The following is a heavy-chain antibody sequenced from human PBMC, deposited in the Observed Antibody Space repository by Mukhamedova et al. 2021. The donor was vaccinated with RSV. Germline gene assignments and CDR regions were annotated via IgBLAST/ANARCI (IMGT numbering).Heavy chain of an antibody. CDR2: INSGGTAT. J-gene: IGHJ4*02. Sequence: VSIINSGGTATYYADSVKGRFTISRDNSRNTLFLHMNGLRAEDTAVYYCAKAQSIDYWGQGTLVTVSS. V-gene: IGHV3-23*03. CDR3: AKAQSIDY.